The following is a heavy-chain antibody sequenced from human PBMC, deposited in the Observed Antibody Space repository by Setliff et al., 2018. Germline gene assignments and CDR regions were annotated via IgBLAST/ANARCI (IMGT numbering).Heavy chain of an antibody. Sequence: PGGSLRLSCTASGFPFSSYEMNWVRQAPGKGLEWLASINPHASEKYYVDSVKGRFTISRDNAKNSLSLQMNSLRTEDTAVYYCFGAGTCSYWGQGTLVTVSS. CDR2: INPHASEK. CDR3: FGAGTCSY. J-gene: IGHJ4*02. CDR1: GFPFSSYE. D-gene: IGHD3-10*01. V-gene: IGHV3-7*01.